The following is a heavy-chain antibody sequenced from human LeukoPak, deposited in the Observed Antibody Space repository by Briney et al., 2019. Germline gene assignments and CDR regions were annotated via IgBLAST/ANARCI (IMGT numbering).Heavy chain of an antibody. Sequence: ASVKVSCKTSGYTFNIFAITWVRQAPGQGLEWMGWINPHSGNTNSAQKVKGRVTLTTDTSTRTAYMELRSLRSDDTAMYYCATGEAFTGSSDFWGQGTVVAVSS. D-gene: IGHD3-10*01. CDR3: ATGEAFTGSSDF. CDR2: INPHSGNT. V-gene: IGHV1-18*01. J-gene: IGHJ4*02. CDR1: GYTFNIFA.